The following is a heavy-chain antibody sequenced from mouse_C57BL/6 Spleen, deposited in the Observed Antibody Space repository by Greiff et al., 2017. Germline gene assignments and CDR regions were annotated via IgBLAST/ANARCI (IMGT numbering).Heavy chain of an antibody. CDR1: GYSFTGYY. J-gene: IGHJ3*01. CDR2: INPSTGGT. CDR3: ARGDYGSSPFAY. D-gene: IGHD1-1*01. Sequence: EVQLQQSGPELVKPGASVKISCKASGYSFTGYYMHWVKQSSEKSLEWIGEINPSTGGTSYNQKFKGKATLTVDKSSSTAYMQLKSLTSEDSAVYYCARGDYGSSPFAYWGQGTLVTVSA. V-gene: IGHV1-43*01.